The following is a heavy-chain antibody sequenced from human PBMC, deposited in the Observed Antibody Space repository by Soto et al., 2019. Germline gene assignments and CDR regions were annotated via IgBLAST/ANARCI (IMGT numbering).Heavy chain of an antibody. Sequence: VQLVQSGAEVKKPGASVKVSCKASGYTFTGHYIHWVRQAPGQGLEWMGWINPNNGGTKYAQNFQGWVTMTRDTSISTGYMDLSRLRSNDTAVYYCARGNLPRLEAFDIWGQGTMVTVSS. J-gene: IGHJ3*02. CDR1: GYTFTGHY. CDR3: ARGNLPRLEAFDI. CDR2: INPNNGGT. V-gene: IGHV1-2*04.